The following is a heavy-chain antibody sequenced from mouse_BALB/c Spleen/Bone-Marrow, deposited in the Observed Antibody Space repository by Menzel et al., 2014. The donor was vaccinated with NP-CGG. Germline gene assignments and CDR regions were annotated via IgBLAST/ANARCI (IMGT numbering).Heavy chain of an antibody. D-gene: IGHD2-3*01. CDR3: ARSTGYYVGTWFAY. J-gene: IGHJ3*01. CDR2: IIPDNGDT. Sequence: EVKLQESGPELMKPGASVKMSCTASGYTFTDYYMKWVKQSHGKSLEWIGYIIPDNGDTFYNQKFKGKATLTVDKSSSTAYMQLSSLTSEDSAVYYCARSTGYYVGTWFAYWGQGTLVTVSA. CDR1: GYTFTDYY. V-gene: IGHV1-26*01.